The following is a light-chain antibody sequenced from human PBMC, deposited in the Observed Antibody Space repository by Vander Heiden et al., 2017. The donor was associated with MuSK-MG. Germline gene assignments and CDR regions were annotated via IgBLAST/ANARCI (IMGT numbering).Light chain of an antibody. J-gene: IGKJ1*01. V-gene: IGKV1-5*03. CDR3: QQYGSYRT. Sequence: DIKLTQSPSTLSASVGDRVTITCRASQSISSYLAWYQQKPGKAPKLLIYKASSLERGVPSRFSGSGSGTEFTLTISSLQPDDFATYYCQQYGSYRTFAQGTKVEIK. CDR2: KAS. CDR1: QSISSY.